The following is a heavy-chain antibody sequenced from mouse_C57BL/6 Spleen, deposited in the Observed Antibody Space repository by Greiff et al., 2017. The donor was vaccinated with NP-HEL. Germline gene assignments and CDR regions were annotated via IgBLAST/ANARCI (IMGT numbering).Heavy chain of an antibody. CDR2: IYPGDGDT. Sequence: VQLQQSGPELVKPGASVKISCKASGYAFSSSWMNWVKQRPGKGLEWIGRIYPGDGDTNYNGKFKGKATLTADKSSSTAYMQLSSLTSGDAAVYFCARSDYYGSSYYWGQGTTLTVSS. D-gene: IGHD1-1*01. CDR1: GYAFSSSW. V-gene: IGHV1-82*01. CDR3: ARSDYYGSSYY. J-gene: IGHJ2*01.